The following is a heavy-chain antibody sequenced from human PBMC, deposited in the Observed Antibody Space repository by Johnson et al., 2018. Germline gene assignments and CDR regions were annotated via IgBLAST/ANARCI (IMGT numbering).Heavy chain of an antibody. CDR3: GKGAAAGMYYYMDD. D-gene: IGHD6-13*01. CDR2: ISWNSGTI. V-gene: IGHV3-9*01. J-gene: IGHJ6*03. CDR1: GFTFDVYA. Sequence: VQLVQSGGGLVQPGRSLRLSCAASGFTFDVYAMHWVRQAPGKGLEWVSGISWNSGTIGYAASVKGRFTISRDNAKNSLYLQMNSLRAEDTAFYYCGKGAAAGMYYYMDDWGTGTTVTVAS.